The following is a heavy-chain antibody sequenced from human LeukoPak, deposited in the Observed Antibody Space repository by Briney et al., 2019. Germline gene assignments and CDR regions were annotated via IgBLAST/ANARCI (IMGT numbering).Heavy chain of an antibody. CDR1: GGSISSGDYY. CDR2: IYSSGST. V-gene: IGHV4-31*03. D-gene: IGHD1-26*01. J-gene: IGHJ3*02. CDR3: ARATGSPPGTFDI. Sequence: SETLSLTCTVSGGSISSGDYYWSWIRQPPGKGLEWIGYIYSSGSTYYNPSLKSRVTISVDTSKNQFSLKLSSVSAADTAVYYCARATGSPPGTFDIWGQGTMVTVSS.